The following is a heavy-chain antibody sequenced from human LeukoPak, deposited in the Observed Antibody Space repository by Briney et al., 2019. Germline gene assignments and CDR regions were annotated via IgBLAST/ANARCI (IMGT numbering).Heavy chain of an antibody. D-gene: IGHD3-3*01. CDR3: ARETVFGVVVPTYYFDY. Sequence: GGSLRLSCAASGLTFGTYSMTWVRQAPGKGLEWVANINQDGSETLYVDSVKGRFTVSRDNAKKSLYLQMNLLRAEDTAVYYCARETVFGVVVPTYYFDYWGQGILVTVSS. J-gene: IGHJ4*02. CDR1: GLTFGTYS. CDR2: INQDGSET. V-gene: IGHV3-7*01.